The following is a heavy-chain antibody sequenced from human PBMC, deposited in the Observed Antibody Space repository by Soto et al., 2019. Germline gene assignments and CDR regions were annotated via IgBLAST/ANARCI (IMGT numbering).Heavy chain of an antibody. J-gene: IGHJ5*02. V-gene: IGHV4-31*03. Sequence: PSETLDLTCTVPGGSISSGGYYWSWIRQHPGKGLEWIGYIYYSGSTYYNPSLKSRVTISVDTSKNQFSLKLSSVTAADTAVYYCARDELERRWFDPWGQGTLVTVSS. CDR1: GGSISSGGYY. D-gene: IGHD1-1*01. CDR3: ARDELERRWFDP. CDR2: IYYSGST.